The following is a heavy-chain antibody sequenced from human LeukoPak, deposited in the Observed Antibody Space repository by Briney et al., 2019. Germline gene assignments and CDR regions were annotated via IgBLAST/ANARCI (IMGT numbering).Heavy chain of an antibody. D-gene: IGHD6-25*01. CDR3: ARDLGGGHDAFDI. V-gene: IGHV1-2*02. Sequence: ASVKVSCKASGYTFTGYYMRWVRQAPGQGLEWMGWINPNSGGTNYAQKFQGRVTMTRDTSISTAYMELSRLRSDDTAVYYCARDLGGGHDAFDIWGQGTMVTVSS. CDR2: INPNSGGT. CDR1: GYTFTGYY. J-gene: IGHJ3*02.